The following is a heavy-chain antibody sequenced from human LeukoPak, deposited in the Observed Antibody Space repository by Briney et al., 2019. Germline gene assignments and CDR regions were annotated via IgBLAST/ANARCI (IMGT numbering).Heavy chain of an antibody. CDR2: IYSGGST. Sequence: GGSLRLSCAASGFTVSSNYMSWVRQAPGKGLEWVSVIYSGGSTYYADSVKGRFTISRDNSKNTLYLQMNSLRAEDTAVYYCAKHEGYSYGVDYWGQGTLVTVSS. CDR3: AKHEGYSYGVDY. J-gene: IGHJ4*02. V-gene: IGHV3-53*01. D-gene: IGHD5-18*01. CDR1: GFTVSSNY.